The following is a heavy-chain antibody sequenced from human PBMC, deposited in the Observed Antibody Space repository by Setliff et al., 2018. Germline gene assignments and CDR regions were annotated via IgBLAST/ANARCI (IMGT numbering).Heavy chain of an antibody. Sequence: GGSLRLSCAASGFTFSSYAMTWVRQAPGKGLEWVSGISSSGSTIYYADSVKGRFTFSRDNAKNSLYLQMNSLRAEDTAVYYCAKDGGFWYFDLWGRGTLVTVSS. J-gene: IGHJ2*01. V-gene: IGHV3-48*03. CDR2: ISSSGSTI. CDR3: AKDGGFWYFDL. D-gene: IGHD1-26*01. CDR1: GFTFSSYA.